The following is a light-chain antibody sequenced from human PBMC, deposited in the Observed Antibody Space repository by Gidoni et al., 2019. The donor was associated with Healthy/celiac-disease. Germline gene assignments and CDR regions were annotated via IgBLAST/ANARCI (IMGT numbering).Light chain of an antibody. CDR2: LGS. Sequence: VMTQSPLSLLVTPREPASISCRSSQSLLHSNGYNYLDWYLQKPGQSPQLLIYLGSNRASGVPDRFSGSGSGTDFTLKISRLEAEDVGVYYCMQALQTPRTFGGGTKVEIK. V-gene: IGKV2-28*01. CDR3: MQALQTPRT. CDR1: QSLLHSNGYNY. J-gene: IGKJ4*01.